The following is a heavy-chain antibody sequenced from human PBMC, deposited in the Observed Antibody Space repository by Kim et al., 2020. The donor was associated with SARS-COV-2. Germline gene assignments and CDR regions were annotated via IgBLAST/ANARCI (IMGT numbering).Heavy chain of an antibody. CDR3: AKEWGMTTLTNGGEYFDY. Sequence: GGSLRLSCAASGFTFTAYAINWVRQAPGKGLEWVATISCGGGSTYYADSVKGRFTISRDNSKNTLYLQMNSLRAEDTAIYYCAKEWGMTTLTNGGEYFDYWGQGTQVSVSS. CDR1: GFTFTAYA. D-gene: IGHD4-17*01. J-gene: IGHJ4*02. V-gene: IGHV3-23*01. CDR2: ISCGGGST.